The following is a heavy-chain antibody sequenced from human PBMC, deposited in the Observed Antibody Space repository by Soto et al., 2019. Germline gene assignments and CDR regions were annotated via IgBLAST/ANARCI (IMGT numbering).Heavy chain of an antibody. V-gene: IGHV1-18*01. CDR1: GNTFASHG. CDR2: ISGFNGQT. CDR3: ARVDPRGVAVVRDY. Sequence: ASVKVSCKASGNTFASHGFSWVRQAPGQGLEWMGWISGFNGQTNYALKFQGRVTLTTDASTSTAYMELRSLRSDDTAVYFCARVDPRGVAVVRDYWGQGILVTVSS. D-gene: IGHD3-10*01. J-gene: IGHJ4*02.